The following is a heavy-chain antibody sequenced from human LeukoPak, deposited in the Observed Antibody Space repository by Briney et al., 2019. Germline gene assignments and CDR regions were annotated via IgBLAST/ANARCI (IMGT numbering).Heavy chain of an antibody. CDR2: IIPIFGTA. V-gene: IGHV1-69*05. J-gene: IGHJ4*02. CDR1: GGTFSSSA. Sequence: ASVKVSCKASGGTFSSSAISWVRQAPGQGLEWMGRIIPIFGTANYAQKFQGRVTITTDESTSTAYMELSSLRSEDTAVYYCAREGLVVVHLDYWGQGTLVTVSS. D-gene: IGHD3-22*01. CDR3: AREGLVVVHLDY.